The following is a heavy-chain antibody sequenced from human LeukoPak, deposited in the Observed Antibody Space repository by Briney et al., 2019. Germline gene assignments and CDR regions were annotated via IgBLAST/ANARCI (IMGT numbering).Heavy chain of an antibody. D-gene: IGHD3-22*01. J-gene: IGHJ4*02. CDR3: ARDDFAGDSSGYIDY. CDR2: IWFDESNQ. Sequence: GGSLRLSCAASGFIFSNYGMHWVRQAPGKGLEWVAVIWFDESNQYHADAVKGRFTISRDNSKNTLYLQMSSLRAEDTALYYCARDDFAGDSSGYIDYWGQGTLVTVSS. CDR1: GFIFSNYG. V-gene: IGHV3-33*01.